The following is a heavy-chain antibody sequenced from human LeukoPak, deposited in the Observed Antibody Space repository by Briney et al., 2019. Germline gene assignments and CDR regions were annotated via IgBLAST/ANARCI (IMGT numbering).Heavy chain of an antibody. V-gene: IGHV1-8*01. J-gene: IGHJ3*02. CDR1: GYTFTSYD. CDR3: TRGYYDIVTGYWTNHAFDI. CDR2: INPNSDNT. Sequence: ASVKVSCKASGYTFTSYDINWVRQATGQGLEWMGWINPNSDNTGYTQKFQGRVTMTRNTSISTAYMELSSLRSEDTAVYYCTRGYYDIVTGYWTNHAFDIWGQGTMVTVSS. D-gene: IGHD3-9*01.